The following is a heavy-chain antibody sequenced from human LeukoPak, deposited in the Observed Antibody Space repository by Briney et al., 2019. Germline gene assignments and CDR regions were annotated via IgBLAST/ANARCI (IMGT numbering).Heavy chain of an antibody. J-gene: IGHJ3*01. CDR3: ARPSLDYGGIDAFDF. CDR1: GGSISSSSYY. CDR2: IYYSGGT. V-gene: IGHV4-39*01. D-gene: IGHD4-23*01. Sequence: PSETLSLTCTVSGGSISSSSYYWGWIRQPPGKGLEWVGTIYYSGGTYYNPSLNSRVTISVDTSKNQFSLKLSSVTAADTAVYYCARPSLDYGGIDAFDFWGQGTLVTVSS.